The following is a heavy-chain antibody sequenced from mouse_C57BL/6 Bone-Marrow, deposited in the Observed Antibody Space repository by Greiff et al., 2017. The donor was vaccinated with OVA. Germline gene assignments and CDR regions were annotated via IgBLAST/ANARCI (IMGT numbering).Heavy chain of an antibody. J-gene: IGHJ4*01. CDR3: ARDAPYDYPYYYAMDY. V-gene: IGHV7-1*01. D-gene: IGHD2-4*01. Sequence: EVKLMESGGGLVQSGRSLRLSCATSGFTFSDFYMEWVRQAPGKGLEWIAASRNKANDYTTEYSASVKGRFIVSRDTSQSILYLQMNALRAEDTAIYYCARDAPYDYPYYYAMDYWGKGTSVTVSS. CDR1: GFTFSDFY. CDR2: SRNKANDYTT.